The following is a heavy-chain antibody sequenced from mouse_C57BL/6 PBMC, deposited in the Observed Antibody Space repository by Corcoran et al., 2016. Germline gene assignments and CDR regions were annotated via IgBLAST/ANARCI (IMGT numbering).Heavy chain of an antibody. Sequence: QIQLVQSGPELKKPGETVKISCKASGYTFTTYGMSWVKQAPGKGLKWMGWINTYSGVPTYADDFKGRFAFSLETSASTAYLQINNLKNEDTDTYFGARFIRRDYYAMDYWGQGTSVTVSA. V-gene: IGHV9-3*01. CDR2: INTYSGVP. CDR3: ARFIRRDYYAMDY. J-gene: IGHJ4*01. D-gene: IGHD1-1*01. CDR1: GYTFTTYG.